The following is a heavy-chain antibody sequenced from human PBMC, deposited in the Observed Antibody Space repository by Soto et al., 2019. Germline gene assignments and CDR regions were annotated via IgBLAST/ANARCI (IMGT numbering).Heavy chain of an antibody. CDR3: PRDASYGDYEYGMDV. CDR1: GDTFGSYS. Sequence: QVHLVQSGAEVRKPGASVVVSCKSSGDTFGSYSIHWVRQAPGQGIEWMGTVNPSGTNANYAQKLRGRVKMTRDTSTSTVYMELSSLRSEDTAVYYCPRDASYGDYEYGMDVWGQGTTVTVSS. D-gene: IGHD4-17*01. V-gene: IGHV1-46*04. J-gene: IGHJ6*02. CDR2: VNPSGTNA.